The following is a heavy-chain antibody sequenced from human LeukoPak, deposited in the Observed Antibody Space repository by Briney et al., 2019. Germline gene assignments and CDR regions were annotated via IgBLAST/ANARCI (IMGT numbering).Heavy chain of an antibody. CDR1: GFTFSSYA. J-gene: IGHJ4*02. D-gene: IGHD2-15*01. Sequence: GGSLRLSCAASGFTFSSYAMSWVRQAPGKGLEWVSAISGSGGSTYYADSVKGRFTISRDNSKNTLYLRMNSLRAEDTAVYYCAKDRNMGCSGGSCYSEIYFDYWGQGTLVTVSS. V-gene: IGHV3-23*01. CDR3: AKDRNMGCSGGSCYSEIYFDY. CDR2: ISGSGGST.